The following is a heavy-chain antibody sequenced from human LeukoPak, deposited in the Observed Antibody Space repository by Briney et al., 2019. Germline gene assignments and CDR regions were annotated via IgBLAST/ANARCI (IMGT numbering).Heavy chain of an antibody. CDR2: IYYSGST. Sequence: SETLSLTCTVSGGSISTSSYYWGWIRQPPGKGLECIGNIYYSGSTYYNPSLKSRVTISVDTSKNQFSLKLSSVTAADTAVYYCARGQARLSWFDPWGQGTLVTVSS. V-gene: IGHV4-39*07. CDR1: GGSISTSSYY. J-gene: IGHJ5*02. D-gene: IGHD6-19*01. CDR3: ARGQARLSWFDP.